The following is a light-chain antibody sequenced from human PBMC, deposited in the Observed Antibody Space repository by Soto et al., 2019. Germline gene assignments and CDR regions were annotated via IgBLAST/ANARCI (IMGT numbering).Light chain of an antibody. V-gene: IGKV3-20*01. J-gene: IGKJ1*01. CDR1: QTVNSDY. Sequence: EIVLTQAPGTLSLSPGETATLSCSASQTVNSDYLAWFQQRPGQAPRLLIFATSRRATDIPDRFSGSGSGTDFTLAISSLQPEDSATYYCLQDINYPWTFGQGTKVDIK. CDR3: LQDINYPWT. CDR2: ATS.